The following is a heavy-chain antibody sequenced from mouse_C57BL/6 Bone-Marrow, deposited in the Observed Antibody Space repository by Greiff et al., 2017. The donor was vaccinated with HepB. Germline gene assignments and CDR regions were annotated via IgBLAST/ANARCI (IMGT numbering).Heavy chain of an antibody. D-gene: IGHD2-1*01. J-gene: IGHJ3*01. V-gene: IGHV1-58*01. Sequence: HLHHSLSYLVIPLSSLKMSCKTSGYTFTSYGINWVKQIPGHGLEWIGYIYIGNGYTEYNEKFKGKATLTSDTSSSTAYMQLSSLASDDASIYFCARDHYGNFWFAYWGQGTLVTVSA. CDR1: GYTFTSYG. CDR2: IYIGNGYT. CDR3: ARDHYGNFWFAY.